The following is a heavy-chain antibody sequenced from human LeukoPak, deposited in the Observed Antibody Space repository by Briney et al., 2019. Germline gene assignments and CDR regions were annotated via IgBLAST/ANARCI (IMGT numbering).Heavy chain of an antibody. CDR2: IYSGGST. D-gene: IGHD6-13*01. J-gene: IGHJ4*02. CDR1: GFTFSDYY. CDR3: ARARYSSTIDY. V-gene: IGHV3-53*01. Sequence: GGSLRLSCAASGFTFSDYYMSWVRQAPGKGLEWVSVIYSGGSTYYADSVKGRFTISRDNSKNTLYLQMNSLRAEDTAVYYCARARYSSTIDYWGQGTLVTVSS.